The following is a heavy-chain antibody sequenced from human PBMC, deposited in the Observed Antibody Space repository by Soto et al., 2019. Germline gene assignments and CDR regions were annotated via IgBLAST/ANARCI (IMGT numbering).Heavy chain of an antibody. D-gene: IGHD2-15*01. Sequence: GGSLRLSCAASGFTFSSYAMHWVRQAPDKGLEWVAVISYDASNKYYADSVKGRFIISRDNSKNTLYLQMNSLRTEDTAVYYCASGRGGYYYYGVDVWGQGTTVTVSS. J-gene: IGHJ6*02. CDR2: ISYDASNK. V-gene: IGHV3-30-3*01. CDR3: ASGRGGYYYYGVDV. CDR1: GFTFSSYA.